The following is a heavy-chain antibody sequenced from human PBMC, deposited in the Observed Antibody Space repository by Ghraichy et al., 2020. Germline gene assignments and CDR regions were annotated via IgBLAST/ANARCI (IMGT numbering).Heavy chain of an antibody. V-gene: IGHV3-74*01. D-gene: IGHD5-12*01. CDR2: IKFDATGT. Sequence: SCAASGFTFSSFWMHWVRQAPGKGLVWVSSIKFDATGTFYADSVKGRFTISRDNAKNTLYVQMNSLTVEDTAVYYCAKSGRSDAGYNWFDPWGQGTLVTVSS. CDR1: GFTFSSFW. J-gene: IGHJ5*02. CDR3: AKSGRSDAGYNWFDP.